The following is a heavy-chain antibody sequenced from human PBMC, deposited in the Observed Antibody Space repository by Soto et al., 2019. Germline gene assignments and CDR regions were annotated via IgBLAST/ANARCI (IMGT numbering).Heavy chain of an antibody. CDR2: ISAYNGNT. J-gene: IGHJ4*02. CDR3: ARDLIVGSTPPYYFDY. D-gene: IGHD1-26*01. CDR1: GYTFTSYG. Sequence: QVQLVQSGAEVKKPGASVKVSCKASGYTFTSYGISWVRQAPGQGLEWMGWISAYNGNTNYAQKLQGRVTRTTDTSTSTAYMELRSLRSDDTAVYYWARDLIVGSTPPYYFDYWGQGPLVTVSS. V-gene: IGHV1-18*01.